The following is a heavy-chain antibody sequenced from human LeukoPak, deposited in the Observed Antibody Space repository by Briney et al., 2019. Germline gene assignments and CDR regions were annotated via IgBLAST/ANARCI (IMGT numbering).Heavy chain of an antibody. D-gene: IGHD3-10*01. Sequence: SETLSLTCTVSGDSISSYYWSWIRQPAGKGLEWIGRIYPSGNTNYNPSLKSRATISLDTSNNQFSLNLKSVTAADTAMYYCARDGVVTMELDFWGQGTLVTVSS. CDR3: ARDGVVTMELDF. CDR1: GDSISSYY. CDR2: IYPSGNT. J-gene: IGHJ4*02. V-gene: IGHV4-4*07.